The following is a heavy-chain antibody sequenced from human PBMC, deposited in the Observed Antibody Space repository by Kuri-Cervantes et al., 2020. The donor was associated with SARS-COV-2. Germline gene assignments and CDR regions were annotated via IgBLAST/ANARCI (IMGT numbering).Heavy chain of an antibody. Sequence: GGSLRLSCAASGFTFSSYWMSWVRQAPGKGLEWVANIKQDGSEKYYVDSVKGRFTISRDNSKNTLYLQTDSLRGDDTAVYYCARDVGDSGSDYWGQGTLVTVSS. V-gene: IGHV3-7*01. CDR3: ARDVGDSGSDY. J-gene: IGHJ4*02. D-gene: IGHD3-10*01. CDR1: GFTFSSYW. CDR2: IKQDGSEK.